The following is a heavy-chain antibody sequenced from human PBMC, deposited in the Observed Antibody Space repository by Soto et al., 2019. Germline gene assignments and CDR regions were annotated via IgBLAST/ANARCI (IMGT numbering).Heavy chain of an antibody. J-gene: IGHJ4*02. CDR2: IVGSGGRT. Sequence: GGSLRLSGAASGFTFSSYAMSWVRQAPGKGLEWVSAIVGSGGRTYNADFVKGRFTISRDNSKNTLYLQMNSLRAEDTAVYYCAKDPTYDYIWGSYRQSGPSYFDYWGQGTLVTVSS. CDR3: AKDPTYDYIWGSYRQSGPSYFDY. V-gene: IGHV3-23*01. D-gene: IGHD3-16*02. CDR1: GFTFSSYA.